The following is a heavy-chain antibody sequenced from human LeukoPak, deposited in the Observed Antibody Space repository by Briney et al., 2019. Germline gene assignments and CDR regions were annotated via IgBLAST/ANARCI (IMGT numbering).Heavy chain of an antibody. V-gene: IGHV3-7*01. Sequence: PGGSLRLSCAAPGFTFSSYWMNWVRQVPGKGLEWVANIKQDGSEKYYVDSVKGRFTISRDNAKNSLYLQMDSLRAEDTAVYYCARQRWLSPSWYFDLWGRGTLVTVSS. CDR2: IKQDGSEK. J-gene: IGHJ2*01. D-gene: IGHD5-24*01. CDR1: GFTFSSYW. CDR3: ARQRWLSPSWYFDL.